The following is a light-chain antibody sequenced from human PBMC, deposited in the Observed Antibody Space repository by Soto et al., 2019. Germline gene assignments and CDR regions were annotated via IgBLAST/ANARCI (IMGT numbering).Light chain of an antibody. CDR1: QSVTKY. V-gene: IGKV3-11*01. CDR3: QQRSNWPIT. CDR2: DAS. J-gene: IGKJ5*01. Sequence: EIVLTQSPATLSLSPGESATLSCRASQSVTKYLVWYQQKPGQAPRLLISDASYRATGIPARFSGSGSGTDFTLTISSLEPEDFALYYCQQRSNWPITFGQATRLEI.